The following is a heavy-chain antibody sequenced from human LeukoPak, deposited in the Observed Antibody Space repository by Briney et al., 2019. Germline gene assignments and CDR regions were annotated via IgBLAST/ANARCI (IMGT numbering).Heavy chain of an antibody. CDR3: ARDPSNTSGRYAYFDY. D-gene: IGHD6-19*01. CDR1: GFTFNRYG. V-gene: IGHV1-18*01. Sequence: ASVKVSCKASGFTFNRYGISWVRQAPGQGLEWMGWISAYNGDTNYAQKFQGRVTMTTDTSTSTAYMELGSLISDDTAVYYCARDPSNTSGRYAYFDYWGQGTLVTVSS. CDR2: ISAYNGDT. J-gene: IGHJ4*02.